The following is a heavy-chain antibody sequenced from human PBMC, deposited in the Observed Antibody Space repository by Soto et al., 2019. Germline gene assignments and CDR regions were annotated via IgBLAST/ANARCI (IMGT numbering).Heavy chain of an antibody. J-gene: IGHJ6*02. Sequence: AVNGSFQASGGIFGSYVSNWVRPAPGQELEWMGGINPIFGTANCAQKLQGRVTSTADKATSTAYMELSSLRSEDTAVYYCASVRNEVLYEVHYYYIGMDVWGQETTVTVSS. D-gene: IGHD1-1*01. V-gene: IGHV1-69*06. CDR2: INPIFGTA. CDR1: GGIFGSYV. CDR3: ASVRNEVLYEVHYYYIGMDV.